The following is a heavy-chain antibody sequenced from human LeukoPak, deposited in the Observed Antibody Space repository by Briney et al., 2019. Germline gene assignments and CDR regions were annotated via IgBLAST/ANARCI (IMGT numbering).Heavy chain of an antibody. CDR3: AKVYSSGWYGDY. V-gene: IGHV3-30*18. CDR1: GFTFSSYG. D-gene: IGHD6-19*01. CDR2: ISYDGSNK. Sequence: PGRSLRLSCAASGFTFSSYGMHWVRQAPGKGLEWVAVISYDGSNKYYADSVKGRFTISRDNSENTLYLQMNSLRAEDTAVYYCAKVYSSGWYGDYWGQGTLVTVSS. J-gene: IGHJ4*02.